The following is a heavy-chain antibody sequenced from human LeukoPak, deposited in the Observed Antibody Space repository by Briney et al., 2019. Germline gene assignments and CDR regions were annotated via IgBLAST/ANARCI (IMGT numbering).Heavy chain of an antibody. D-gene: IGHD4-17*01. CDR3: ARSNNDGDYLGVGFDY. CDR1: GYTFSSYA. V-gene: IGHV7-4-1*02. CDR2: INTNTGNP. J-gene: IGHJ4*02. Sequence: GGSLRLSCAASGYTFSSYAMNWVRQAPGQGLEWMGWINTNTGNPTYAQGFTGRFVFSLDTSVSTAYLQISSLKAEDTAVYYCARSNNDGDYLGVGFDYWGQGTLVTVSS.